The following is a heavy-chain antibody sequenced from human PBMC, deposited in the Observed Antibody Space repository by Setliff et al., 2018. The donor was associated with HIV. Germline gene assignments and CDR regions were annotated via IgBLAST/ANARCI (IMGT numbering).Heavy chain of an antibody. J-gene: IGHJ5*02. CDR1: GGSISSYC. CDR2: IFSSGST. CDR3: ARRIDNSGSFPDKNWFDT. V-gene: IGHV4-4*09. D-gene: IGHD3-10*01. Sequence: SETLSLTCTVSGGSISSYCWNWIRQSPGRGLAWIGFIFSSGSTKYNPSLQSRVTMSIDTSKNQFSLKLTSVTAADTAVYYCARRIDNSGSFPDKNWFDTWGQGTLVTVSS.